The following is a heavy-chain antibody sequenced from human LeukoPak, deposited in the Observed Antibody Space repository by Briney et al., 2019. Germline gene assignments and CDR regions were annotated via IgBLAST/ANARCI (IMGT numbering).Heavy chain of an antibody. V-gene: IGHV4-39*01. CDR3: ARTYYDFWSGSRYWYFRL. CDR2: IYYSGST. D-gene: IGHD3-3*01. Sequence: SETLSLTCTVSGGSISSSSYYWGWIRQPPGKGLEWIGSIYYSGSTYYNPSLKSRVTISVDTSKNQFSLKLTSVTAADTAVYYCARTYYDFWSGSRYWYFRLWGRGTLVTVSS. J-gene: IGHJ2*01. CDR1: GGSISSSSYY.